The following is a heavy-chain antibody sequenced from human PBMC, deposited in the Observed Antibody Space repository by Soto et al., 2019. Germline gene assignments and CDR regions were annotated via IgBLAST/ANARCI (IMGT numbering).Heavy chain of an antibody. Sequence: WTWIRQHPGKGLEWIGYIYYSGSAYYNPSLKSRVTMSVDTSENQFSLRLSSVTAADTAVYYCARGPYSSNAIDYWGLGTLVTVSS. D-gene: IGHD4-4*01. CDR3: ARGPYSSNAIDY. V-gene: IGHV4-31*02. J-gene: IGHJ4*02. CDR2: IYYSGSA.